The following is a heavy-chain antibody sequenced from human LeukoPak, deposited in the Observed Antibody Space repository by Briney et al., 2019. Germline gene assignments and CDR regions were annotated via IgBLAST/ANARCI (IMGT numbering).Heavy chain of an antibody. CDR2: IIPKFGTT. CDR3: ARRSRQPRHAYFDY. D-gene: IGHD1-1*01. V-gene: IGHV1-69*05. Sequence: VASVKVSCKTSGDTFSNDAISWVRQAPGQGPEWMGDIIPKFGTTNYAQKLRGRVSITTDDSTTTAYMELSRLKSDDTAVYYCARRSRQPRHAYFDYWGLGTLVTVSS. J-gene: IGHJ4*02. CDR1: GDTFSNDA.